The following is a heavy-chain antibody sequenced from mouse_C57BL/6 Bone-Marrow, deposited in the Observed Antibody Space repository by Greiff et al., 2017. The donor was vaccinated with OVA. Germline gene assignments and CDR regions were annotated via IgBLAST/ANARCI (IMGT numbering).Heavy chain of an antibody. CDR3: ARGNYGNSYAMDY. CDR1: GYTFTSYW. CDR2: INPSSGYT. Sequence: VQLQQSGAELAKPGASVKLSCKASGYTFTSYWMHWVKQRPGQGLEWIGYINPSSGYTKYNQKFKDKATLTADKSSSTAYMQLSSLTYEDSAVYYCARGNYGNSYAMDYWGQGTSVTVSS. J-gene: IGHJ4*01. D-gene: IGHD2-1*01. V-gene: IGHV1-7*01.